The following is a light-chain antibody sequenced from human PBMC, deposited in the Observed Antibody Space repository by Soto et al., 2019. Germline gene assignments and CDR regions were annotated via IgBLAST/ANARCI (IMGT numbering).Light chain of an antibody. CDR2: DAS. CDR1: QSVSSK. CDR3: QQYNSCFPTT. V-gene: IGKV3-15*01. J-gene: IGKJ5*01. Sequence: ETVMTQSPATLSVSPGERATLSCRASQSVSSKLAWYQQKPGQAPRLLIYDASTRATGIPARFSGSGSGTEFTLTISSLQSEDFGVYYCQQYNSCFPTTFGQGTRLEIK.